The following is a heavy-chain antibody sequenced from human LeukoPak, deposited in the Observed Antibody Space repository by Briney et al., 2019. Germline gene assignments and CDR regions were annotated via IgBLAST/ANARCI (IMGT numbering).Heavy chain of an antibody. V-gene: IGHV5-10-1*01. CDR2: IDPSDSYS. Sequence: GESLKISCKGSRYSFTNYGISWVRQMPGKGLEWMGRIDPSDSYSNYGPSFQGHVTISADRSISTAYLQWRSLKASDTAMYYCARQLDYYDKRDYWGQGTLVTVAS. CDR3: ARQLDYYDKRDY. J-gene: IGHJ4*02. D-gene: IGHD3-22*01. CDR1: RYSFTNYG.